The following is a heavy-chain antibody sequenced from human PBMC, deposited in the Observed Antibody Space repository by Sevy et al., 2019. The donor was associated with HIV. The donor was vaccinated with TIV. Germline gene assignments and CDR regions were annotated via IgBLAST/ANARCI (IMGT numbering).Heavy chain of an antibody. J-gene: IGHJ6*02. D-gene: IGHD3-10*01. Sequence: GGSLRLSCAASGFTFSTYSMNWVRQAPGKGLEWVSYISSSSSTIYYADSVRGRFTISRDNAKNSLYLQMNSLRADDTAGDYCARVPSTGRYGMDVWGQGTTVTVSS. CDR2: ISSSSSTI. CDR1: GFTFSTYS. CDR3: ARVPSTGRYGMDV. V-gene: IGHV3-48*01.